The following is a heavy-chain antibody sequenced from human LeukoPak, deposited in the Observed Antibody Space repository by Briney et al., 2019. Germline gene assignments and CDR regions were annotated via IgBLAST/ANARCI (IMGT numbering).Heavy chain of an antibody. D-gene: IGHD2-2*01. Sequence: GASVKVSCKASGYTFTSYGISWVRQAPGQGLEWMGWISAYNGNTNYAQKLQGRVTMTTDTSTSTAYMELRSLRSDDTAVYYCARDGGYCSSTSCYPRASDIWGQGTMVTVSS. CDR1: GYTFTSYG. V-gene: IGHV1-18*01. CDR2: ISAYNGNT. J-gene: IGHJ3*02. CDR3: ARDGGYCSSTSCYPRASDI.